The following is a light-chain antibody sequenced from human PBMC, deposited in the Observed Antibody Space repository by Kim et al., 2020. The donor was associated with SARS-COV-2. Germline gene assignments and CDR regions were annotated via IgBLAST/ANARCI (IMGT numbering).Light chain of an antibody. V-gene: IGKV3-11*01. J-gene: IGKJ5*01. CDR2: DAS. Sequence: SPGERATLSCRASQSVSSSLAWNQQRPGPAPRLLISDASNRATGIPTRLSGSASGTDFTLTITTQGPEDFAVYFCQQRNNWPPITLGQGTRLDIK. CDR1: QSVSSS. CDR3: QQRNNWPPIT.